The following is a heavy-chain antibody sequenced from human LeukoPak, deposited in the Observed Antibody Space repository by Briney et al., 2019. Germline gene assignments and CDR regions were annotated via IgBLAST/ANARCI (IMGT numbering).Heavy chain of an antibody. Sequence: GGSLRLSCAASGFIVSSNYMSWVRQAPGKGLEWVSSISSSSYIYYADSVKGRFTISRDNAKNSLYLQMNSLRAEDTAVYYCLSQPSFFDYWGQGTLVTVSS. CDR2: ISSSSYI. CDR3: LSQPSFFDY. V-gene: IGHV3-69-1*01. J-gene: IGHJ4*02. CDR1: GFIVSSNY.